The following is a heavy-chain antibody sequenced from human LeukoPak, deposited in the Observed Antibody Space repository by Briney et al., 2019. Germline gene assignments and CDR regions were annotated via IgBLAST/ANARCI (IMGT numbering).Heavy chain of an antibody. V-gene: IGHV3-49*04. CDR3: TRDAFSGSYSSVFWFDP. CDR1: GFTFGDYA. J-gene: IGHJ5*02. Sequence: GGSLRLSCTASGFTFGDYAMSWVRQAPGKGLEWVGFIRSKAYGGATEYAASVKGRFTISRDDSKSIAYLQMNSLKTEDTAVYYCTRDAFSGSYSSVFWFDPWGQGTLVTVSS. D-gene: IGHD1-26*01. CDR2: IRSKAYGGAT.